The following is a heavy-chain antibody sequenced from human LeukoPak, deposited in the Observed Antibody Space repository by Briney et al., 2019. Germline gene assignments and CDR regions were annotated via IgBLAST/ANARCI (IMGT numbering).Heavy chain of an antibody. CDR3: ARSYQLLSASTFDY. D-gene: IGHD2-2*01. CDR2: IYYSGST. CDR1: GGSISSGGYY. V-gene: IGHV4-31*03. J-gene: IGHJ4*02. Sequence: SQTLSLTCTVSGGSISSGGYYWSWIRQPPGKGLEWIGYIYYSGSTYYNPSLKSRVTISVDTSKNQFSLKLSSVTAADTAVYYCARSYQLLSASTFDYWGQGTLVTVSS.